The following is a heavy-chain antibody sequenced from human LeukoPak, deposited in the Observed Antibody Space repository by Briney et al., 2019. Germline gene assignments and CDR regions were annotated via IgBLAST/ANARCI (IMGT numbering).Heavy chain of an antibody. D-gene: IGHD2-2*02. Sequence: GGSLRLSCAASGFTFSSYWMSWVRQAPGKGLEWVANIKQDGSEKYYVDSVKGRFTISRDNSKNTLYLQMNSLRAEDTAVYYCAKVLGYCSSTSCYTGDFDYWGQGTLVTVSS. CDR1: GFTFSSYW. J-gene: IGHJ4*02. V-gene: IGHV3-7*01. CDR3: AKVLGYCSSTSCYTGDFDY. CDR2: IKQDGSEK.